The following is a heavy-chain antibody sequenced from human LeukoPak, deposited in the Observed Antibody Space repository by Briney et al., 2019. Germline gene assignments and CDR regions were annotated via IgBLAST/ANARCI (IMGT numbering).Heavy chain of an antibody. J-gene: IGHJ4*02. Sequence: SQTLSLTCALSGDSVSSNNAAWNWIRQSPSRGLESLGRTYHRSTWYDDYVVSVRSRLTITPDISKNQVSLQLNSVTPEDTAVYYCTREVAGTGGFDYWGQGITVTVSS. CDR3: TREVAGTGGFDY. D-gene: IGHD6-13*01. CDR2: TYHRSTWYD. V-gene: IGHV6-1*01. CDR1: GDSVSSNNAA.